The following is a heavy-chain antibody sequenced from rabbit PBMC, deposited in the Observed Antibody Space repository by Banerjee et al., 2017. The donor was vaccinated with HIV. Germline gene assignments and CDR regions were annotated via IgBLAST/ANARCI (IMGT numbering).Heavy chain of an antibody. CDR3: ARSFNTYSYGMDL. CDR2: IVSNSGTT. CDR1: GIDFSNYYY. V-gene: IGHV1S40*01. D-gene: IGHD1-1*01. Sequence: QSLEESGGGLVQPEGSLTLTCKASGIDFSNYYYMCWVRQAPGKGLESIACIVSNSGTTYYASWATGRFTISKTSSATVTLQMTNVTAADTATYFCARSFNTYSYGMDLWGQGTLSPS. J-gene: IGHJ6*01.